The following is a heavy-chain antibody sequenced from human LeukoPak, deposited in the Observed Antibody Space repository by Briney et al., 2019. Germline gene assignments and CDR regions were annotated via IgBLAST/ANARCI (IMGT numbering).Heavy chain of an antibody. CDR2: ISYRGST. CDR1: GGSISSSSYY. CDR3: ASVAEGY. D-gene: IGHD6-19*01. Sequence: SETLSLTCTVSGGSISSSSYYWGWIRQPPGKGLEWIGSISYRGSTSYNPSLKSRVTISVDTSKNQFSLKLSSVTAADTAVYYCASVAEGYWGQGTLVTVSS. J-gene: IGHJ4*02. V-gene: IGHV4-39*01.